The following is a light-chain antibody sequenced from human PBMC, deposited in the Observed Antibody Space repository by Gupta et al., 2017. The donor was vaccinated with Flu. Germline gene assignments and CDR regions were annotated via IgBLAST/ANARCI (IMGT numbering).Light chain of an antibody. CDR1: KLGDKY. Sequence: SYDLTQPPSVAVSPGQPASITCSGDKLGDKYACWYQQKPGQSPVLVIYQDSKRPSGIPERFSGSNSGNTATLTISGTQAMDEAYYYCQAWDSSTAVFGGGTKLTVL. V-gene: IGLV3-1*01. CDR2: QDS. J-gene: IGLJ2*01. CDR3: QAWDSSTAV.